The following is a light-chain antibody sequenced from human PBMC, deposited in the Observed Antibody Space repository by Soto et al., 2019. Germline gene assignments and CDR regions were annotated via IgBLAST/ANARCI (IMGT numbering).Light chain of an antibody. Sequence: EILMTQSPATLSLSPGERATLSCRASQSVSSTLGWYQQKPGQAPRLLIYGASTRATGIPTRFSGSGSGTEFTLTIRSLQSEDLAVYYCQQYKRWPFTFGPGTTVDIK. J-gene: IGKJ3*01. CDR2: GAS. CDR1: QSVSST. V-gene: IGKV3-15*01. CDR3: QQYKRWPFT.